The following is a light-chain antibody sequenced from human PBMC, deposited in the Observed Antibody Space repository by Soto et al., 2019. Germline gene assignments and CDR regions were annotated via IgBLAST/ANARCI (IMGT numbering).Light chain of an antibody. J-gene: IGKJ5*01. Sequence: EIVMTQSPATLSMFPGERATLSCRASQSISRDLAWYQQKPGQAPRLLIYRTSTRATGIPARFSGSGSGTEFTLTINGLQSEDFAVYYCQQYNTWPPITFGQGTRLEMK. CDR1: QSISRD. CDR2: RTS. CDR3: QQYNTWPPIT. V-gene: IGKV3-15*01.